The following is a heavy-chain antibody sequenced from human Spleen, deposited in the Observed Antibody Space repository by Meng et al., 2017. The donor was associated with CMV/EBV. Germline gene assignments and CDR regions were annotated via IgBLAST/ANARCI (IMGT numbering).Heavy chain of an antibody. D-gene: IGHD1-26*01. CDR3: ARDKVASTSNGMDV. J-gene: IGHJ6*02. Sequence: SVKVSCKASGGTFNRYTFSWVRQAPGQGLEWMGRIIPLLGVANNAQKFQDRVTITADRFTSTAYMELSSLRSEDTAVYYCARDKVASTSNGMDVWGQGTTVTVSS. CDR2: IIPLLGVA. V-gene: IGHV1-69*04. CDR1: GGTFNRYT.